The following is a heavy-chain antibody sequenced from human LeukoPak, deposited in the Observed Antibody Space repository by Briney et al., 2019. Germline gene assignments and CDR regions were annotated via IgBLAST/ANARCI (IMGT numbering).Heavy chain of an antibody. CDR2: ITTTDTTK. CDR1: GFTFSSYE. J-gene: IGHJ4*02. V-gene: IGHV3-48*03. CDR3: AKDIHYFQSDY. D-gene: IGHD3-10*01. Sequence: GGSLRLSCAASGFTFSSYEMNWVRQGPGKGLEWISYITTTDTTKYYTDSVKGRFTISRDNAKNVLDLQMNSLTAEDTAVYYCAKDIHYFQSDYWGQGTLVPVSS.